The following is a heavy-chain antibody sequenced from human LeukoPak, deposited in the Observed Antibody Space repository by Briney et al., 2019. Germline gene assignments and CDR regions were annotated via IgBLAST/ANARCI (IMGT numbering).Heavy chain of an antibody. CDR3: ARHRKVVITRGFDY. J-gene: IGHJ4*02. V-gene: IGHV3-48*01. CDR1: GFTFSSYS. CDR2: ISSSSSTI. Sequence: GGSLRLSCAASGFTFSSYSMNWVRQAPGKGLEWVSYISSSSSTIYYADSVTGRFTISRDNAKNSLYLQMNSLRAEDTAVYYCARHRKVVITRGFDYWGQGTLVTVSS. D-gene: IGHD3-22*01.